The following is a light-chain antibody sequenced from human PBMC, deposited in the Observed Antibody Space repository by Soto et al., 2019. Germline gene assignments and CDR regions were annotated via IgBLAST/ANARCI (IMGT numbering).Light chain of an antibody. V-gene: IGLV1-40*01. CDR1: RSNIGAGYD. J-gene: IGLJ2*01. Sequence: QSVLTQPPSVSGAPGQRVTISCTGSRSNIGAGYDVHWYHQLPGTAPKLLIYGNSNRPSGVPDRFSGSKSGTSASLAITGLQAEDEADYYCQSYDSSRSVVFGGGTKLTAL. CDR3: QSYDSSRSVV. CDR2: GNS.